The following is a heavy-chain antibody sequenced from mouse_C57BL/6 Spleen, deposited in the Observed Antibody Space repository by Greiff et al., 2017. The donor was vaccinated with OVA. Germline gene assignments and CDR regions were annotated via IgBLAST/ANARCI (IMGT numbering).Heavy chain of an antibody. J-gene: IGHJ2*01. CDR1: GYTFTSYW. CDR3: GRAESKGGDY. Sequence: QVQLQQPGAELVRPGSSVKLSCPASGYTFTSYWMHWVKQRPIQGLDWIGNIDPSDSETHYNQKFKDKATLTVDKSSSTAYMQLSSLTSEDSADYYCGRAESKGGDYWGQGTTLTVSS. V-gene: IGHV1-52*01. CDR2: IDPSDSET. D-gene: IGHD1-3*01.